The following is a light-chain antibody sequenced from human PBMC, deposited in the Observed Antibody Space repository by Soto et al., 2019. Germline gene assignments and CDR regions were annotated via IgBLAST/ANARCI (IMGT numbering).Light chain of an antibody. V-gene: IGKV1-5*03. CDR2: KAS. J-gene: IGKJ1*01. Sequence: DIQMTQSPSTLSASVGDRVTITCRASQSISSWLAWYQQKPGTAPKLLIYKASNLQSGVPSRFSGSGSGTEFTLTISSLQPDDSATYYCQQYNDNWTFGQGTKVEIK. CDR3: QQYNDNWT. CDR1: QSISSW.